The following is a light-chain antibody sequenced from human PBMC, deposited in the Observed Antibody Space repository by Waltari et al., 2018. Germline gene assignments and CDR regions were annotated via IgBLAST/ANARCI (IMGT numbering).Light chain of an antibody. CDR2: YNAESDK. V-gene: IGLV5-45*03. J-gene: IGLJ2*01. CDR3: MIWHNNAVV. CDR1: SAFTVDAYR. Sequence: QAVLTQPSSLSASPGASASLTCTLRSAFTVDAYRIYWYQQKTGTPPQYLLRYNAESDKHQDSRVPRRFSVSKDASANAGILLISGLQSEDEADYYCMIWHNNAVVFGGGTTLTVL.